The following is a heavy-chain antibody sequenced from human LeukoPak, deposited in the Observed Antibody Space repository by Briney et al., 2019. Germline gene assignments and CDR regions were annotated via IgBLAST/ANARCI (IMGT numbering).Heavy chain of an antibody. CDR2: ISSSSSYI. CDR3: ARDFGGSYRSFDY. D-gene: IGHD1-26*01. V-gene: IGHV3-21*01. J-gene: IGHJ4*02. Sequence: GGSLRLSCAASGFTFSSYSMNWVRQAPGKGLEWVSSISSSSSYIYYADSVKGRLTISRDNAKNSLYLQMNSLRAEDTAVYYCARDFGGSYRSFDYWGQGTLVTVSS. CDR1: GFTFSSYS.